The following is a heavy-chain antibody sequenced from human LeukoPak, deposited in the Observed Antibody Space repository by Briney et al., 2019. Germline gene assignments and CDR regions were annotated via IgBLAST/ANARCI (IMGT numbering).Heavy chain of an antibody. Sequence: PGGSLRLSCAASGFTFSSYAMSWVRQAPGKGLEWVSAISGSGGSTYYADSVKGRFTISRDNSKNTLYLQLNSLRAEDTAVYYCAKQGHYDILTGYLWFDPWGQGTLVTVSS. CDR3: AKQGHYDILTGYLWFDP. CDR2: ISGSGGST. CDR1: GFTFSSYA. D-gene: IGHD3-9*01. V-gene: IGHV3-23*01. J-gene: IGHJ5*02.